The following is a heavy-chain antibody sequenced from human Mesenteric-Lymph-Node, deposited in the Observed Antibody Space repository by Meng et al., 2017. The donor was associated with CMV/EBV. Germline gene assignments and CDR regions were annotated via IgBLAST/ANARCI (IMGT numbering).Heavy chain of an antibody. V-gene: IGHV4-4*02. CDR2: IYHSGST. Sequence: SETLSLTCAVSGGSISSSNWWSWVRQPPGKGLEWIGEIYHSGSTNYNPSLKSRVTISVDKSKNQFSLKLSSVTAADTAVYYCARLYWGWELPPPNWFDPWGQGTLVTVSS. J-gene: IGHJ5*02. CDR1: GGSISSSNW. D-gene: IGHD1-26*01. CDR3: ARLYWGWELPPPNWFDP.